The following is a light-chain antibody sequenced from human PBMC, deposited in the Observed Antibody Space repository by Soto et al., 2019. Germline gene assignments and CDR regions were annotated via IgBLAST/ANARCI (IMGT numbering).Light chain of an antibody. CDR1: SSDVGGYNF. Sequence: QSALSQPASVSGSPGQSITISCTGTSSDVGGYNFVSWYQQHPGKAPKLIIYEVTNRPSGVSNRFSGSKSGNTASLTISGLQAEAEAEYYCSSYTPSNILYVLFGGGTKLTVL. CDR2: EVT. J-gene: IGLJ2*01. V-gene: IGLV2-14*01. CDR3: SSYTPSNILYVL.